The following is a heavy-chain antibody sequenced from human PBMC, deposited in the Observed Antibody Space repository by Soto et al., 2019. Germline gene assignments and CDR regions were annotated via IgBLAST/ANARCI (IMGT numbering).Heavy chain of an antibody. J-gene: IGHJ5*02. CDR1: GFPFDNYA. V-gene: IGHV3-9*01. Sequence: SLRLSCSASGFPFDNYAMHWVRQAPGKGLEWVSGISWNSNTIAYADSVKGRFTISRDNTKNTLYLQMNSLRAEDTAVYYCASVSVAYCGGDCYSNWFDPWGQGTLVTVSS. D-gene: IGHD2-21*02. CDR2: ISWNSNTI. CDR3: ASVSVAYCGGDCYSNWFDP.